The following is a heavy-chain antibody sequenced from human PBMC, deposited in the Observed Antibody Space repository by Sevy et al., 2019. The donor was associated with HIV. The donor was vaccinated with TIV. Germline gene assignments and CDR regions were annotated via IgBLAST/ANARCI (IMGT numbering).Heavy chain of an antibody. CDR1: GFTFSSYS. CDR3: AREGYCSGGSCPRDYYYGLDV. CDR2: ISSSSGTI. D-gene: IGHD2-15*01. Sequence: GGSLRLSCAASGFTFSSYSMNWVRQAPGKGLEWVSYISSSSGTIYYADSVKGRFTISRDNAKNSLYLQMNSLRAEDTAVYYCAREGYCSGGSCPRDYYYGLDVWGQGTTVTVSS. J-gene: IGHJ6*02. V-gene: IGHV3-48*01.